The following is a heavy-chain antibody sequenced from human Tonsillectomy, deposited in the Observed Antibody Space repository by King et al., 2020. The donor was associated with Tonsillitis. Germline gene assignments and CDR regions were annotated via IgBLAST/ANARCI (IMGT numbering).Heavy chain of an antibody. V-gene: IGHV3-23*04. CDR2: ISGSGGRA. CDR1: GFSFSSYA. D-gene: IGHD1-26*01. Sequence: VQLVESGGGLEQPGGSLRLSCAASGFSFSSYAMGWVRQAPGKGLEWVSTISGSGGRAYYADSVQGRFTISRDNSKNTLYVQMNSLRAEDTAVYYWAKGTSGRYSSTTTAGPFEMWGQGTMVIVSS. CDR3: AKGTSGRYSSTTTAGPFEM. J-gene: IGHJ3*02.